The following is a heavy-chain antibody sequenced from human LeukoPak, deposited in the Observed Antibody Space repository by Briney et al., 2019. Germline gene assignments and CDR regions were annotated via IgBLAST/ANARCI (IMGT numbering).Heavy chain of an antibody. CDR1: GFTFSSYS. CDR2: ISSSSSYI. J-gene: IGHJ4*02. CDR3: ARDGGIWYYFDY. V-gene: IGHV3-21*01. D-gene: IGHD3-16*01. Sequence: GGSLRLSCAASGFTFSSYSMNWVRQAPGKGLEWVSSISSSSSYIYYADSVKGRFTISRDNAKNSLYLQMNSLRAEDTAVYYCARDGGIWYYFDYWGQGTLVTVSS.